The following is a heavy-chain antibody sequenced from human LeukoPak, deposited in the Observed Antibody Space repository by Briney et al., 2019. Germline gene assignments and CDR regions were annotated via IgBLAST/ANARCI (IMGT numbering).Heavy chain of an antibody. CDR3: ARSARAVAGHRYYYGMDV. CDR2: IYHSGST. D-gene: IGHD6-19*01. CDR1: GGSISSGGYY. J-gene: IGHJ6*02. Sequence: SETLSLTCTVSGGSISSGGYYWSWIRQPPGKGLEWIGYIYHSGSTYYNPSLKSRVTISVDRSKNQFSLKLSSATAADTAVYYCARSARAVAGHRYYYGMDVWGQGTTVTVSS. V-gene: IGHV4-30-2*01.